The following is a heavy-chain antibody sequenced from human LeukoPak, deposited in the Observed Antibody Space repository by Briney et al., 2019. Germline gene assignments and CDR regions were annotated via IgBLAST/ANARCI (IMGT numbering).Heavy chain of an antibody. CDR1: GFTFSSYA. J-gene: IGHJ4*02. V-gene: IGHV3-23*01. D-gene: IGHD5-18*01. CDR2: ISGSGGST. CDR3: AKVGRPGYSYGYDY. Sequence: GGSLRLSCAASGFTFSSYAMSWVRQAPGKGLEWVSAISGSGGSTHYADSVKGRFTISRDNSKSTLYLQMNSLRAEDTAVYYCAKVGRPGYSYGYDYWGQGTLVTVSS.